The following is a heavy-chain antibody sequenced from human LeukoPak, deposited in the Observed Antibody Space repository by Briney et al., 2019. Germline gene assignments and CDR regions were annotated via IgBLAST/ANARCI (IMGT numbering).Heavy chain of an antibody. CDR3: ARGTGSYNDYYYGMDV. J-gene: IGHJ6*02. CDR1: GGSISSYY. D-gene: IGHD1-26*01. Sequence: SETLSLTCTVSGGSISSYYWSWIRQPPGKGLEWIWYIYYSGSTNYNPSLKSRVTISVDTSKNQFSLKLSSVTAADTAVYYCARGTGSYNDYYYGMDVWGQGTTVTVSS. CDR2: IYYSGST. V-gene: IGHV4-59*01.